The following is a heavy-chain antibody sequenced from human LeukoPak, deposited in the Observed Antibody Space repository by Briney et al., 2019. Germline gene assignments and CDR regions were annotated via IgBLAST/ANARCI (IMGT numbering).Heavy chain of an antibody. J-gene: IGHJ5*02. CDR3: ARGPDHSSGWYLGSARAPHRFDP. Sequence: SETLSLTCTVSGGSISSSSYYWGWIRQPPGKGLEWIGSIYYSGSTYYNPSLKSRVTISVDTSKNQFSLELSSVTAADTAVYYCARGPDHSSGWYLGSARAPHRFDPWGQGTLVTVSS. CDR1: GGSISSSSYY. V-gene: IGHV4-39*01. CDR2: IYYSGST. D-gene: IGHD6-19*01.